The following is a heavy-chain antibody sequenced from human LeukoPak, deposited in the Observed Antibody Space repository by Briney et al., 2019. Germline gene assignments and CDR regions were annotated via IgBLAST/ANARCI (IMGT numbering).Heavy chain of an antibody. V-gene: IGHV3-53*01. D-gene: IGHD5-18*01. J-gene: IGHJ4*02. Sequence: PGGSLRLSCAVSGFTVSTNYVNWVRQAPGKGLEWVSLIYSGGNTDYADSVKGRFTISRDNSKNTLYLQMNSLRAEDTAVYYCARRGDNYGSPSAYWGEGTLVTVSS. CDR3: ARRGDNYGSPSAY. CDR1: GFTVSTNY. CDR2: IYSGGNT.